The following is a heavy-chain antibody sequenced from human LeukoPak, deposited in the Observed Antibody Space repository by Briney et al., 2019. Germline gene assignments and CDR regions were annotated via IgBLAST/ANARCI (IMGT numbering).Heavy chain of an antibody. CDR3: ARDEQYGRRPEAY. J-gene: IGHJ4*02. Sequence: ASVKVSCKASGYTFTSYYMHWVRQAPGQGLEWMGRIGAYNGHTNKAQKFEGRVTMTTDTATNTAYMELRSLRSDDTAVYYCARDEQYGRRPEAYWGQGTLVTVST. CDR2: IGAYNGHT. CDR1: GYTFTSYY. V-gene: IGHV1-18*04. D-gene: IGHD1/OR15-1a*01.